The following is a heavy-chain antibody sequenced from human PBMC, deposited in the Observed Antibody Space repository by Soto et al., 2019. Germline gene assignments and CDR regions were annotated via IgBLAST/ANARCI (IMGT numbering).Heavy chain of an antibody. D-gene: IGHD6-19*01. CDR2: IFTSGST. CDR1: GDSISSYS. Sequence: QVQLQESGPGLVKPSETLSLTCAVSGDSISSYSWNWIRQPAGKGLEWLGQIFTSGSTNSNPSLKSRVTMSADTSKNQFSLKLSSVTAADTAVYYCARGYGYGSSGLGYWGQGTLVTVSS. CDR3: ARGYGYGSSGLGY. J-gene: IGHJ4*02. V-gene: IGHV4-4*07.